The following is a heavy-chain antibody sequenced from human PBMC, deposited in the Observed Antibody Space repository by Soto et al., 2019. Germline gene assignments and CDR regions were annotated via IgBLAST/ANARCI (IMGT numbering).Heavy chain of an antibody. CDR3: ARDPPGIAAGGAGA. CDR2: IYSGGDT. J-gene: IGHJ5*02. CDR1: GVTVSNNY. V-gene: IGHV3-53*01. D-gene: IGHD6-13*01. Sequence: EVQLVESGGGLILPGGSLRLSCAASGVTVSNNYMRWVRQAPGKGLEWVSLIYSGGDTHYADSVKGRFTISRDSSKNTVYLQMNSLRAEDTVVYYCARDPPGIAAGGAGAWGQGTLVTVSS.